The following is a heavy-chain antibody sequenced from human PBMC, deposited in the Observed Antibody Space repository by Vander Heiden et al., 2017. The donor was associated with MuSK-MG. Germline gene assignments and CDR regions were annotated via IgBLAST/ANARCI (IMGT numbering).Heavy chain of an antibody. J-gene: IGHJ6*02. D-gene: IGHD1-1*01. CDR1: GGSFSAGGYY. Sequence: QVQLQESGPGLVKPSQTLSLTCTVSGGSFSAGGYYWSWIRQHPGRGLEWIAYIYYSGTTYYNPSLKSRITISVDRVKNQFSLKLRSVTAADTAVYDGSRGDQSHNALDFWGQGATVPVS. V-gene: IGHV4-31*03. CDR2: IYYSGTT. CDR3: SRGDQSHNALDF.